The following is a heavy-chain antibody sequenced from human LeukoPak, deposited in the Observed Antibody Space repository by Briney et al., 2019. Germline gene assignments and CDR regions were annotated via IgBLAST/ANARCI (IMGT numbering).Heavy chain of an antibody. CDR3: ARDGWESGDY. D-gene: IGHD1-26*01. CDR1: GGSISGSNYY. Sequence: SKTLSLTCTVSGGSISGSNYYWGWIRQAPGKGLEWIGSIYYSGITHYNPSLKSRVTISVDMSTNQFSLRLSSVTAADTAVYYCARDGWESGDYWGQGTLVTVSS. V-gene: IGHV4-39*07. CDR2: IYYSGIT. J-gene: IGHJ4*02.